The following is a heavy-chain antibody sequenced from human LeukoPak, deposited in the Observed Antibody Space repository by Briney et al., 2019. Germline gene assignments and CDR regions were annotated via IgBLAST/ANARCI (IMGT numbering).Heavy chain of an antibody. J-gene: IGHJ4*02. CDR2: ISPYNGDT. V-gene: IGHV1-18*01. Sequence: ASVKVSCKDSGYTFTTFGISCVRQAPGQGLEWVGWISPYNGDTHYAQKLQGRVTMTTDTSTSTAYMELRSLRSDDTAVYYCAREYCSGGSCYNADYWGQGTLVTVSS. D-gene: IGHD2-15*01. CDR1: GYTFTTFG. CDR3: AREYCSGGSCYNADY.